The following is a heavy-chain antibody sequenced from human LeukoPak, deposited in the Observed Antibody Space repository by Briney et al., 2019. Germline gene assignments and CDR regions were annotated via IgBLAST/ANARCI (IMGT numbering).Heavy chain of an antibody. V-gene: IGHV3-21*01. CDR2: IGSTGSSI. CDR3: ARDDVAWNDVHWFDP. D-gene: IGHD1-1*01. Sequence: GGSLRLSCAASGFTFSYYTMSWVRQAPGKGLEWVSSIGSTGSSIYYADSVKGRFTISRDNAKNSLYLQMSSLGVEDTAVYYCARDDVAWNDVHWFDPWGQGTLVTVSS. J-gene: IGHJ5*02. CDR1: GFTFSYYT.